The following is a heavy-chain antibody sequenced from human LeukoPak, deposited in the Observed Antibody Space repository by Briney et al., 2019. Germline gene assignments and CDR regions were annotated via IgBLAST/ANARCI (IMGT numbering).Heavy chain of an antibody. Sequence: SQTLSLTCTVSGASLSSNNYYWGWIRQPPGKGLEWIGSIFYSGTTYYHPSLKSRVTISVDTSKNQFSLKLSSVTAADTAVYYCARDLLASKYFDYWGQGTLVTVSS. CDR2: IFYSGTT. CDR1: GASLSSNNYY. V-gene: IGHV4-39*07. J-gene: IGHJ4*02. CDR3: ARDLLASKYFDY.